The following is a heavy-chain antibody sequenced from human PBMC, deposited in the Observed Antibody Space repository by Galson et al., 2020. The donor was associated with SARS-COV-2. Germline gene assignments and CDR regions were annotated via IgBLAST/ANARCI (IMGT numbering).Heavy chain of an antibody. D-gene: IGHD2-15*01. Sequence: GWSLRLSCAASGFTFSSYAMSWVRQAPGKGLEWVSAISGSGGSTYYADSVKGRFTISRDNSKNTLYLQMNSLRAEDTAVYYCAKDLGPVVVVVAACDYWGLVTLVTVSS. V-gene: IGHV3-23*01. CDR3: AKDLGPVVVVVAACDY. CDR2: ISGSGGST. J-gene: IGHJ4*02. CDR1: GFTFSSYA.